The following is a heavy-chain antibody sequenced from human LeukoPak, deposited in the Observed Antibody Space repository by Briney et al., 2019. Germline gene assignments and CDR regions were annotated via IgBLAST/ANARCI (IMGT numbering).Heavy chain of an antibody. CDR3: ARGLSGSYYLDYYYYMDV. V-gene: IGHV1-46*01. CDR2: INPDGGNT. D-gene: IGHD1-26*01. CDR1: GGTFSSYA. Sequence: ASGKVSCKASGGTFSSYAISWVRQAPGQVLEWMGLINPDGGNTNYAQNFQGRVTFTRDTSTSTAYMELRSLRSEDTAVYYCARGLSGSYYLDYYYYMDVWGKGTTVTISS. J-gene: IGHJ6*03.